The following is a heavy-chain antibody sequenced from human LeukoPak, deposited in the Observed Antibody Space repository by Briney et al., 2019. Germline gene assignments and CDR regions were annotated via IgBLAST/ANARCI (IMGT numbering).Heavy chain of an antibody. CDR3: TRGPVTRPYYFDY. V-gene: IGHV3-49*03. CDR1: GFTFGDYA. Sequence: GGSLRLSCTASGFTFGDYAMSWFRQAPGKGLEWVGFIRSKAYGGTTEYAASVKGRFTISRDDSKSIAYLQMNSLKTEDTAVYYCTRGPVTRPYYFDYWGQGTLVTVSS. D-gene: IGHD4-17*01. CDR2: IRSKAYGGTT. J-gene: IGHJ4*02.